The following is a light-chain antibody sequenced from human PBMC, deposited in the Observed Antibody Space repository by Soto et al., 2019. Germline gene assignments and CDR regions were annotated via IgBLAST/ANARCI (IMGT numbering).Light chain of an antibody. Sequence: EIVLTQSPGTLSLSPGERATLSCRASQSLSSRSLAWYQQKVGQAPRLLIYGTSSRATGIADRFSGSGSGTDFTLAISRVEPEDFAVYYCQQYGSSGTFGQGTKVEIK. J-gene: IGKJ1*01. V-gene: IGKV3-20*01. CDR1: QSLSSRS. CDR3: QQYGSSGT. CDR2: GTS.